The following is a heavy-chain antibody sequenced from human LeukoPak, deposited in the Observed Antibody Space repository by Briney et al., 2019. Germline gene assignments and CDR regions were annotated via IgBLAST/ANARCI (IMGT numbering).Heavy chain of an antibody. CDR2: IKQDGSEK. D-gene: IGHD4-17*01. V-gene: IGHV3-7*03. Sequence: PGGSLRLSCAASGFTFSSYWMSWVRQAPGKGLEWVANIKQDGSEKYYVDSVKGRFTISRDNAKNSLYLQMNSLRAEDTAVYYCARDPTYYGDYPFFPDYWGQGTLVTVSP. J-gene: IGHJ4*02. CDR1: GFTFSSYW. CDR3: ARDPTYYGDYPFFPDY.